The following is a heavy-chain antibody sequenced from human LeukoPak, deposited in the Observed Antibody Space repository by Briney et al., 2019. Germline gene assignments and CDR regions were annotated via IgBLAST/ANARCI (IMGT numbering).Heavy chain of an antibody. CDR2: IKQDGSEK. V-gene: IGHV3-7*01. Sequence: PGGSLRLSCAASGFTFSSYWMSWVRQAPGKGLEWVANIKQDGSEKYYVGSVKGRFIISRDNAKNSLYLQMNSLRAEDTAVYYCARAVRGVIYFDYWGQGTLVTVSS. D-gene: IGHD3-10*01. J-gene: IGHJ4*02. CDR3: ARAVRGVIYFDY. CDR1: GFTFSSYW.